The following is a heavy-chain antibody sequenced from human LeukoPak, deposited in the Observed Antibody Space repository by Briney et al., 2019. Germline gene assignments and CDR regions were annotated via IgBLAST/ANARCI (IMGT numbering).Heavy chain of an antibody. Sequence: SETLSLTCTVSGGSISEGSYYWTWIRQPAGKGLEWIGRMYSGGSAEYNPALKSRVAISGDMAKNQFSLKLRSVTAADTAVYYCARGLYHYDSSGLGYWGQGTQVIVSS. V-gene: IGHV4-61*02. CDR3: ARGLYHYDSSGLGY. J-gene: IGHJ4*02. D-gene: IGHD3-22*01. CDR1: GGSISEGSYY. CDR2: MYSGGSA.